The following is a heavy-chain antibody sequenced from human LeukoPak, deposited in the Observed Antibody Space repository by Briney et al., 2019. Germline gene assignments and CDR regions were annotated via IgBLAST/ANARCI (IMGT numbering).Heavy chain of an antibody. Sequence: ASVKVSCKVSGYTLTELSMHWVRQAPGKGLGWMGGFDPEDGETIYAQKFQGRVTMTEDTSTDTAYMELSSLRSEDTAVYYCATSLQLERRILDYWGQGTLVTVSS. J-gene: IGHJ4*02. CDR3: ATSLQLERRILDY. CDR2: FDPEDGET. V-gene: IGHV1-24*01. D-gene: IGHD1-1*01. CDR1: GYTLTELS.